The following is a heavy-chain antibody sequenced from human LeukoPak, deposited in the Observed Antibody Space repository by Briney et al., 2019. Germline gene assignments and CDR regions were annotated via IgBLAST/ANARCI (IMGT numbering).Heavy chain of an antibody. CDR2: IIPSGGST. CDR3: ARDSYGSDY. J-gene: IGHJ4*02. D-gene: IGHD3-16*01. V-gene: IGHV1-46*01. CDR1: GYTFIDYH. Sequence: ASVKVSCKASGYTFIDYHMHWVRQAPGQGLEWMGRIIPSGGSTTYAQKFQGRVTMTRDRSTNTVYMELSSLRSEDTAVYYCARDSYGSDYWGQGTLVTVSS.